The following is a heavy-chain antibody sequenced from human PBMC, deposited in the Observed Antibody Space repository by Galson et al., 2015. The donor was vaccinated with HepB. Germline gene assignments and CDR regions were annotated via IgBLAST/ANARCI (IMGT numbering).Heavy chain of an antibody. V-gene: IGHV4-34*01. J-gene: IGHJ3*02. D-gene: IGHD2-15*01. CDR2: INYSGST. CDR3: AGWIRLLSAFDI. Sequence: ETLSLTCAVYGGSFNNHYWSWIRQPPGKGLEWIGEINYSGSTNYNPSLKRRVTISVDTSRMQFSLRLRSVTAADTAVYYCAGWIRLLSAFDIWGQGTLVTDSS. CDR1: GGSFNNHY.